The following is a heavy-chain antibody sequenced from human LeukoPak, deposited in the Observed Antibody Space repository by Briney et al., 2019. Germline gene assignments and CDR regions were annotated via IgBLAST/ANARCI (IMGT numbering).Heavy chain of an antibody. CDR1: GGTFISYA. V-gene: IGHV1-69*05. D-gene: IGHD2-2*01. J-gene: IGHJ3*02. CDR2: IIPIFGTA. CDR3: ASCSSTSCYVVYGAFDI. Sequence: GASVKVSCKASGGTFISYAISWVRQAPGQGLEWMGGIIPIFGTANYAQKFQGRVTITTDESTSTAYMELSSLRSEDTAVYYCASCSSTSCYVVYGAFDIWGQGTMVTVSS.